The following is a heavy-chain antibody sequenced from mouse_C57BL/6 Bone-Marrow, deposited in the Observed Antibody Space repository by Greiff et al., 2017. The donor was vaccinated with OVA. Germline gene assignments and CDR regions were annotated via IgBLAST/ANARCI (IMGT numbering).Heavy chain of an antibody. V-gene: IGHV1-74*01. D-gene: IGHD2-4*01. Sequence: QVQLQQPGAELVKPGASVKVSCKASGYTFTSYWMHWVKQRPGQGLEWIGRIHPSDSDTNYNQKFKGKATLTVDKSSSTAYMQLNSLTSEDSAVDYCAIPSYDYYPDYWGQGTTLTVSS. J-gene: IGHJ2*01. CDR3: AIPSYDYYPDY. CDR2: IHPSDSDT. CDR1: GYTFTSYW.